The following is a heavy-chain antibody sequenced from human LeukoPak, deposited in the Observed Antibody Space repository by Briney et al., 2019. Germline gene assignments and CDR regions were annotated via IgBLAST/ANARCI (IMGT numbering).Heavy chain of an antibody. Sequence: GGSLRLSCAASGFTFSNYWMTWVRQAPGKGLEWVSAISGSGGSTYYADSVKGRFTISRDNSKNTLYLQMNSLRAEDTAVYYCAKDSYCSSTSCHGAYYYYGMDVWGQGTTVTVSS. V-gene: IGHV3-23*01. J-gene: IGHJ6*02. CDR2: ISGSGGST. CDR3: AKDSYCSSTSCHGAYYYYGMDV. CDR1: GFTFSNYW. D-gene: IGHD2-2*01.